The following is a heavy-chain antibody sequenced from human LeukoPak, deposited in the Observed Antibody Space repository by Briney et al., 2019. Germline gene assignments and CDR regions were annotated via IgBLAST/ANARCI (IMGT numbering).Heavy chain of an antibody. Sequence: GGAPRLSCAGPGFPLCDYLMKWGRPGPGEGLGGVANMNLDGTETYYVDSVKGRFTISRDNAKNTLYLQLDSLRAEDTAVYYCARSLSSPVPNYWGQGTLVTVSS. V-gene: IGHV3-7*01. CDR1: GFPLCDYL. J-gene: IGHJ4*01. CDR2: MNLDGTET. CDR3: ARSLSSPVPNY. D-gene: IGHD3-10*02.